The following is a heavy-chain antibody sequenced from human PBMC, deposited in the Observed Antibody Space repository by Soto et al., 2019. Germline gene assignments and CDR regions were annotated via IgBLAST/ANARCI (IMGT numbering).Heavy chain of an antibody. D-gene: IGHD2-2*01. CDR1: GGSFSGYY. CDR3: ARGVDPYLGYCSSTSCYASWFDP. Sequence: QVQLQQWGAGLLKPSETLSLTCAVYGGSFSGYYWSWIRQPPGEGLEWIGEINHSGSTNYNPSLKSRVTISVDTSKNQFSLKLSSVTAADTAVYYCARGVDPYLGYCSSTSCYASWFDPWGQGTLVTVSS. CDR2: INHSGST. V-gene: IGHV4-34*01. J-gene: IGHJ5*02.